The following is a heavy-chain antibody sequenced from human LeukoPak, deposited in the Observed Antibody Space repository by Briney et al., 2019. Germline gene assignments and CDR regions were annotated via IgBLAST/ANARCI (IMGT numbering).Heavy chain of an antibody. D-gene: IGHD2-2*02. J-gene: IGHJ4*02. V-gene: IGHV4-61*01. CDR3: ARSPSSSTTYYTFEY. CDR2: IYYSGST. CDR1: GGSVRSGSYY. Sequence: SETLSLTCTVSGGSVRSGSYYWSWLRQPPGTGLEWIGYIYYSGSTNYNPSLKSRVTISVDTSKNQFSLKLSSVTAADTAVYYCARSPSSSTTYYTFEYWGLGTLVTVSS.